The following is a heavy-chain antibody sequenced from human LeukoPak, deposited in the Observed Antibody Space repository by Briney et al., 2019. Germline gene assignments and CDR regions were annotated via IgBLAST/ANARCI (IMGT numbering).Heavy chain of an antibody. CDR3: AREILVGARGGAFDI. Sequence: GGSLRLSCAASGFTVSSNYMSWVRQAPGKGLEWVSVIYSGGSTYYADSVKGRFTISRDNSKNTLYLQMNSLRAEDTAVYYCAREILVGARGGAFDIWGQGTMVTVSS. CDR1: GFTVSSNY. D-gene: IGHD1-26*01. V-gene: IGHV3-53*01. CDR2: IYSGGST. J-gene: IGHJ3*02.